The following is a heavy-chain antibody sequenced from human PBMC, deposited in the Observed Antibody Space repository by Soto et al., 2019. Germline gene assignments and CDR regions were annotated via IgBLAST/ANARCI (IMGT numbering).Heavy chain of an antibody. D-gene: IGHD1-1*01. CDR3: TTVFDY. J-gene: IGHJ4*02. V-gene: IGHV3-74*01. CDR1: GFTFTNNW. CDR2: LTGGTAT. Sequence: EVQLVESGGDLVQPGGSLRLSCVVSGFTFTNNWIHWVRQAPGKGLLWVSRLTGGTATGYADSVRGRFTISGDAAKNTLYLQMNDLRAEDTAVYYCTTVFDYWGRGTLVTVSS.